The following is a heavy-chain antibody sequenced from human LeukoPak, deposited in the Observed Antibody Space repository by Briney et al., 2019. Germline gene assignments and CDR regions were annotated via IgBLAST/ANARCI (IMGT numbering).Heavy chain of an antibody. Sequence: KPSETLSLTCTVSGGSISSSSYYWGWIRQPPGKGLEWIGSIYYSGSTYYNPSLKSRVTISVDTSKNQFSLKLSSVTAADTAVYYCARSEGGSRYMTTVLGDLFDYWGQGTLVTVSS. V-gene: IGHV4-39*01. CDR1: GGSISSSSYY. CDR2: IYYSGST. J-gene: IGHJ4*02. CDR3: ARSEGGSRYMTTVLGDLFDY. D-gene: IGHD4-17*01.